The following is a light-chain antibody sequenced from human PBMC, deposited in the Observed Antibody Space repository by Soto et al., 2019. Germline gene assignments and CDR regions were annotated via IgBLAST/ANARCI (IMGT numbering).Light chain of an antibody. CDR2: DVS. CDR1: SSDVGGYNY. J-gene: IGLJ2*01. CDR3: SSYTSSQGV. V-gene: IGLV2-14*01. Sequence: QSALTQPASVSGSPGQSITISCTGTSSDVGGYNYVSWYQQHPGKAPKLMIYDVSNRPSGVSNRFSGSKSGNTASLTISGLQAADDADYYCSSYTSSQGVFGGGTKLTVL.